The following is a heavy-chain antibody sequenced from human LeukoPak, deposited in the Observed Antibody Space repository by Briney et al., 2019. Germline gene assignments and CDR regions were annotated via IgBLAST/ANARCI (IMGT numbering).Heavy chain of an antibody. CDR1: GFTFCSYG. J-gene: IGHJ4*02. D-gene: IGHD6-13*01. CDR2: IRYDGSNK. Sequence: TGGSLRLSCAASGFTFCSYGMHWVRQAPGKGLEWVAFIRYDGSNKYYADSVKGRFTISRDNSKNTLYLQMNSLRAEDTAVYYCAKDPLTIAAAGINYFDYWGQGTLVTVSS. CDR3: AKDPLTIAAAGINYFDY. V-gene: IGHV3-30*02.